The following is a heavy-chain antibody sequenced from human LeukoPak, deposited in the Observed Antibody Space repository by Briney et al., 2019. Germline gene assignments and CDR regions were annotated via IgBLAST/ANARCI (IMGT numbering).Heavy chain of an antibody. CDR3: ARRAQAHSSGWYDLDY. D-gene: IGHD6-19*01. CDR2: IDWDDDK. CDR1: GFSLSTSGMC. Sequence: SGPTLVNPTQTLTLTCTFSGFSLSTSGMCVSWIRQPPGKALEWLARIDWDDDKYYSTSLKTRLTISKDTSKNQVVLTMTNMDPVDTATYYCARRAQAHSSGWYDLDYWGQGTLVTVSS. V-gene: IGHV2-70*11. J-gene: IGHJ4*02.